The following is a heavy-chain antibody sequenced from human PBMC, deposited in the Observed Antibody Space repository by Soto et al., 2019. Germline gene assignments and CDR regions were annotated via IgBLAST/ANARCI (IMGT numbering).Heavy chain of an antibody. J-gene: IGHJ6*02. D-gene: IGHD3-10*01. CDR3: ARDRVGPDDYGMDV. CDR1: GFTFNNFG. V-gene: IGHV3-33*01. Sequence: QVQLVESGGGVVQPGRSLRLSCAASGFTFNNFGMHWVRQAPGKGLEWVAVIWFDGSNKYYEDSVKGRFTIARDNSKNTLFLEMNSLRAEDTAVYYCARDRVGPDDYGMDVWGQGTAVTVSS. CDR2: IWFDGSNK.